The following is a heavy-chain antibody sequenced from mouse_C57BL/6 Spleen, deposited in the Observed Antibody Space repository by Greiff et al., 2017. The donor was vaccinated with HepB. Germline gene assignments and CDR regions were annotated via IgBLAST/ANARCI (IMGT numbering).Heavy chain of an antibody. V-gene: IGHV2-6-1*01. D-gene: IGHD2-3*01. CDR2: IWSDGST. J-gene: IGHJ2*01. CDR1: GFSLTSYG. CDR3: ARQGPYDGYYLDY. Sequence: VQLQQSGPGLVAPSQSLSITCTVSGFSLTSYGVHWVRQPPGKGLEWLVVIWSDGSTTYNSALKSRLSISKDNSKSQVFLKMNSLQTDDTAMYYCARQGPYDGYYLDYWGQGTTLTVSS.